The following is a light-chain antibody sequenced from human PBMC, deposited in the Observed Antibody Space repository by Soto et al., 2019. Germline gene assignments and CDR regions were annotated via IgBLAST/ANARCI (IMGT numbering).Light chain of an antibody. CDR1: SRDVGGYNY. Sequence: QSALTQPASVSGSPGQSITISCTGTSRDVGGYNYVSWYQQHPGKAPNLMIYDVSNRPSEVSNRFSGSKSGNTASLTISELQAEDEADYYCSSYTSTSTHVVFGGGTKLTVL. V-gene: IGLV2-14*01. J-gene: IGLJ2*01. CDR3: SSYTSTSTHVV. CDR2: DVS.